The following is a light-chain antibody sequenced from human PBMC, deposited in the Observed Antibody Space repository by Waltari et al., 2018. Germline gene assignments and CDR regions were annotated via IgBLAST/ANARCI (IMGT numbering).Light chain of an antibody. CDR3: QAWDTTTVV. CDR1: TLGNQY. V-gene: IGLV3-1*01. CDR2: YDS. J-gene: IGLJ2*01. Sequence: SYELTQPPSVSVSPGQTASITCSGDTLGNQYASWYQQKPGQSPVLVIYYDSKRPSGIPQRFSGSNSGNTATLTISGTQAMDEADYYCQAWDTTTVVFGGGTKVTVL.